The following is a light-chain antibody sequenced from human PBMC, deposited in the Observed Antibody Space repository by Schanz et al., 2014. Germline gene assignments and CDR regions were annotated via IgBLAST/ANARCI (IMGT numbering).Light chain of an antibody. CDR3: QQSHSTPHT. Sequence: DIQLTQSPSTLSASVGDRVTISCRASQSISSWLAWYQQKPGKAPKFLIYDASSLQSGVPSRFSGSGSGTDFTLTISSLQPEDSATYYCQQSHSTPHTFGQGTRLEIK. CDR2: DAS. CDR1: QSISSW. J-gene: IGKJ2*01. V-gene: IGKV1-39*01.